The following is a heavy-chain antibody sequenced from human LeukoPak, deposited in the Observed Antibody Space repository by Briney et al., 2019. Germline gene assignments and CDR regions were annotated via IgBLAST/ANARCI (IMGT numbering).Heavy chain of an antibody. CDR1: EDTFTYYH. Sequence: EASVKVSCKASEDTFTYYHIHWVRQAPGQGVEWMGAVYATGGTTINTQNFQGRVTMTRDTSTGTVYMELSSLRFEDTAMYYCATEAPRSYYFDYWGQGILVTVSS. J-gene: IGHJ4*02. CDR2: VYATGGTT. V-gene: IGHV1-46*01. CDR3: ATEAPRSYYFDY.